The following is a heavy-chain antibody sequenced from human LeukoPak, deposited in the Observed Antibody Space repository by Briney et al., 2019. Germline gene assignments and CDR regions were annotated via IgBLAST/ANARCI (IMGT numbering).Heavy chain of an antibody. CDR2: ISAYNGNT. V-gene: IGHV1-18*01. CDR3: ARDRYCSGGSCYYGYYYGMDV. J-gene: IGHJ6*02. Sequence: PVASVKVSCKPSGYTFTSYGISWVRQAPGQGLEWMGWISAYNGNTNYAQKLQGRVTMTTDTSTSTAYMELRSLRSDDTAVYYCARDRYCSGGSCYYGYYYGMDVWGQGTTVTVSS. CDR1: GYTFTSYG. D-gene: IGHD2-15*01.